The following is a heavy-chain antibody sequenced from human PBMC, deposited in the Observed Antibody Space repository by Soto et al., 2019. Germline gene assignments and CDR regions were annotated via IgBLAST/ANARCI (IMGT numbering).Heavy chain of an antibody. Sequence: QVQLQESGPGLVKPSGTLSLTCAVSGCSISSSNWCSWVRQPPGKGLEWIGEIYHSGSTNYNPSFKSRAGMPVDKSRNQFSLKLNSVTAADTALYYGASTSTSGTSFDYWGQGTLVTVSS. V-gene: IGHV4-4*02. D-gene: IGHD1-1*01. J-gene: IGHJ4*02. CDR1: GCSISSSNW. CDR3: ASTSTSGTSFDY. CDR2: IYHSGST.